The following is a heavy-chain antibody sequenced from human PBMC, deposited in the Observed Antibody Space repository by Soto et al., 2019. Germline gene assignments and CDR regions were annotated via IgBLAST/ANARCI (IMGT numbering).Heavy chain of an antibody. V-gene: IGHV4-30-4*01. J-gene: IGHJ4*02. D-gene: IGHD3-10*01. Sequence: PSETLSLTCTVSGGSISSYYYYWSWIRQPPGKGLECIGYIYYSGSTYYNPSLKSRVTISVDTSKNQFSLKLSSVTAADTAVYYCARTLRRGPPFYYWGQGTLVTVSS. CDR1: GGSISSYYYY. CDR3: ARTLRRGPPFYY. CDR2: IYYSGST.